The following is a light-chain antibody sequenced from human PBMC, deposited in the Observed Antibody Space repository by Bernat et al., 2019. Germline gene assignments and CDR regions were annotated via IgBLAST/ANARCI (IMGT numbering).Light chain of an antibody. V-gene: IGKV1-39*01. CDR2: AAS. Sequence: DIQMTQSPSSLSASVGDRVTITCRASQSISSYLNLYQQKPWKAPKLLIYAASSLQSGVPSRFSVSGSGTDFTLTISSLQPEDFATYYCQQSYSTLSLTFGGGTKVAIK. CDR3: QQSYSTLSLT. J-gene: IGKJ4*01. CDR1: QSISSY.